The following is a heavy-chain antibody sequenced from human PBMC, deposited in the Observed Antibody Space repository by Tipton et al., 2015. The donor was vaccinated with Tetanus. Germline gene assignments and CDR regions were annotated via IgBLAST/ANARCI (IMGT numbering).Heavy chain of an antibody. J-gene: IGHJ6*02. D-gene: IGHD3-22*01. CDR1: GYTFTGYY. V-gene: IGHV1-2*02. CDR3: ARDRGDYIYYGMDV. CDR2: IDPNSGGT. Sequence: VQLVQSGAEMKKPGASVKVSCKASGYTFTGYYMYWVRRAPGQGLEWMGWIDPNSGGTVYAQKFQGRVTMTRDTSISTAYMELRSLRSDDTAVYYCARDRGDYIYYGMDVWGPGTTVTVS.